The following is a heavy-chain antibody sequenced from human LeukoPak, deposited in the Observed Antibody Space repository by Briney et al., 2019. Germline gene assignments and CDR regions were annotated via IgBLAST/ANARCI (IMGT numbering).Heavy chain of an antibody. D-gene: IGHD7-27*01. J-gene: IGHJ6*03. CDR3: ARESWGHDPINKYYYYYMDV. CDR2: IYYSGST. V-gene: IGHV4-59*01. CDR1: GGSISSNY. Sequence: HSETLSLTSTVPGGSISSNYWSWIRQPPAKGLEWIGYIYYSGSTNYNPSLKSRVTISVDTSKNQFSLKLSSVTAADTAVYYCARESWGHDPINKYYYYYMDVWGKGTTVTVSS.